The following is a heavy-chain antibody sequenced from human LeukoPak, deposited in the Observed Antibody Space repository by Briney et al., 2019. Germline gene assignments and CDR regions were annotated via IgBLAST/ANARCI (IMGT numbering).Heavy chain of an antibody. CDR1: GFTVSSNY. D-gene: IGHD4-11*01. CDR3: ARDRPYGSVDY. J-gene: IGHJ4*02. V-gene: IGHV3-66*01. CDR2: IYSGGST. Sequence: GGSLRLSCAASGFTVSSNYKSWVRQAPGKGLELVSVIYSGGSTYYADSVKGRFTISRDNSKNSLYLQINSVRAKDTAVYYCARDRPYGSVDYWGQGTLVTVSS.